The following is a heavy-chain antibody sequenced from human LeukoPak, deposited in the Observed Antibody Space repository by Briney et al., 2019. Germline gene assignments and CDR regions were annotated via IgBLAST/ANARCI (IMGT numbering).Heavy chain of an antibody. J-gene: IGHJ3*02. CDR2: VNHSGST. CDR3: ARVRSPYSSSWYVSEIDI. D-gene: IGHD6-13*01. CDR1: GGSFSGYY. Sequence: SETLSLTCAVYGGSFSGYYWSWIRQPPGKGLEWIGEVNHSGSTNYNPSLKSRVTISVDTSKNQFSLKLSSVTAEDTAVYYCARVRSPYSSSWYVSEIDIWGQGTMVTVSS. V-gene: IGHV4-34*01.